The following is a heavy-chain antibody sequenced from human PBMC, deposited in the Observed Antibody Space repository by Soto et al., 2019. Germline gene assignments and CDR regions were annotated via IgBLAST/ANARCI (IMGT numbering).Heavy chain of an antibody. V-gene: IGHV3-72*01. D-gene: IGHD3-10*01. CDR2: IRNKDNSYGT. CDR1: GFTFSDHY. Sequence: GGSLRLSCVGSGFTFSDHYMDWVRQAPGKGLEWIGRIRNKDNSYGTEYAASVKGRFTLSRDDSRNSLYLQMNSLKIDDTALYYCTRIRLGLGRGFDYWGQGALVTVSS. CDR3: TRIRLGLGRGFDY. J-gene: IGHJ4*02.